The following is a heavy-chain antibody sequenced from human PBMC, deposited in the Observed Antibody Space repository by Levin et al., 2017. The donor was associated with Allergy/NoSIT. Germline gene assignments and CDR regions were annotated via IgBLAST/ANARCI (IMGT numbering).Heavy chain of an antibody. J-gene: IGHJ4*02. CDR2: IWYDGSNK. V-gene: IGHV3-33*01. Sequence: PGGSLRLSCAASGFTFSSYGMHWVRQAPGKGLEWVAVIWYDGSNKYYADSVKGRFTISRDNSKNTLYLQMNSLRAEDTAVYYCAREPERDLPSYFDYWGQGTLVTVSS. D-gene: IGHD2-21*02. CDR3: AREPERDLPSYFDY. CDR1: GFTFSSYG.